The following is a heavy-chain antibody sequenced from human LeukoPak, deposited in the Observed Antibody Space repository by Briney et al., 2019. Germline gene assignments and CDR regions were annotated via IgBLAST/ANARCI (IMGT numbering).Heavy chain of an antibody. V-gene: IGHV3-64D*06. CDR2: ISSNGDNT. Sequence: GGSLRLSCSVPGFTFSTYVMHWVRQAPGKELEYVSAISSNGDNTYYADSVKGRFTISRDNSKNTLYLQMSSLRADDTAVYYCVRGTGYWGQGTLVTVSS. J-gene: IGHJ4*02. CDR1: GFTFSTYV. CDR3: VRGTGY.